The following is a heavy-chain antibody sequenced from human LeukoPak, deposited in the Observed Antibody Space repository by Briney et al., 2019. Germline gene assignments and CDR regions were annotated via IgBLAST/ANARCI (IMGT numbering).Heavy chain of an antibody. Sequence: PGRSLRLSCAASGFTFSSYAMHWVRQAPGKGLEWVAVISYDGSNKYYADSVKGRFTISRDNSKNTLYLQMNSLRAEDTAVYYCARDYYDSSGYALGYWGQGTLVTVSS. CDR3: ARDYYDSSGYALGY. CDR2: ISYDGSNK. D-gene: IGHD3-22*01. J-gene: IGHJ4*02. CDR1: GFTFSSYA. V-gene: IGHV3-30*04.